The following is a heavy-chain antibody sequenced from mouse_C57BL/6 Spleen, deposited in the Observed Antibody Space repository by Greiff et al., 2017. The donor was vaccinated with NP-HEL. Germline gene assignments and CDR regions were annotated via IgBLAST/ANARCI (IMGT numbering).Heavy chain of an antibody. D-gene: IGHD1-1*01. J-gene: IGHJ1*03. CDR1: GYTFTSYW. CDR3: ARSNYYGSSYWYFDV. V-gene: IGHV14-3*01. CDR2: IDPANGNT. Sequence: EVQLQQPGAELVKPGASVKLSCKASGYTFTSYWMHWVKQRPGRGLEWIGRIDPANGNTKYAPKFQGKATITADTSSNTAYLQLSSLTSEDTAIYYCARSNYYGSSYWYFDVWGTGTTVTVSS.